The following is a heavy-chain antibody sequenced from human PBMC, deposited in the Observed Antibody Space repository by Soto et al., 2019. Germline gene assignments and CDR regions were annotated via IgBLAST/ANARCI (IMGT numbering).Heavy chain of an antibody. CDR3: ERDLKDQG. Sequence: PGGSLRLSCAASGFTFSSFWMHWVRQAPGKGLVWVSGIKTDGSDTRYADFVKGRFTISRDNAENILYLQMNSLRAKDRAVYYCERDLKDQGGGQEPRV. V-gene: IGHV3-74*01. D-gene: IGHD2-2*01. J-gene: IGHJ4*02. CDR1: GFTFSSFW. CDR2: IKTDGSDT.